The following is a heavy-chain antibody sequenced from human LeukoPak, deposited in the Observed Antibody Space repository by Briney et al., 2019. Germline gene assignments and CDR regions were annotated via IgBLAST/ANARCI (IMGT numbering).Heavy chain of an antibody. D-gene: IGHD4-23*01. CDR1: GYTFTAYY. V-gene: IGHV1-2*06. J-gene: IGHJ4*02. CDR3: ARDYGSNSGLDY. CDR2: INPVNGGT. Sequence: ASVKVSCKASGYTFTAYYMHWVRQAPGQGLEWVGRINPVNGGTDYAQNFQGRVTMTRDTSISTAYMDLSSLRSDDTAVYYCARDYGSNSGLDYWGQGTLVTVPS.